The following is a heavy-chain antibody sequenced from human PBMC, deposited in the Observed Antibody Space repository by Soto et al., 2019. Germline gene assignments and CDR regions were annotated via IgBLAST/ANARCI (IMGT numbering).Heavy chain of an antibody. D-gene: IGHD6-19*01. CDR2: IWYDGSNK. V-gene: IGHV3-33*01. J-gene: IGHJ3*02. CDR1: GFTFSSYG. CDR3: ARVPVAAAFAAFDI. Sequence: GGSLRLSCAASGFTFSSYGMHWVRQAPGKGLEWVAVIWYDGSNKYYADSVKGRFTISRDNSKNTLYLQMNSLRAEDTAVYYCARVPVAAAFAAFDIWGQGTMVTVSS.